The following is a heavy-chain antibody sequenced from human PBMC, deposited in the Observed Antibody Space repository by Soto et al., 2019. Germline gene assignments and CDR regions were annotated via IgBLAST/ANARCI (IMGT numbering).Heavy chain of an antibody. J-gene: IGHJ4*02. V-gene: IGHV4-34*01. CDR2: INHRGST. CDR3: ARVGGITMFGGVKEYSES. Sequence: SETLSLTCAVYGGSFSGYYWNWIRQPPGKGLEWIGEINHRGSTNYSPPLKSRVTISVDTSKNQFSLKLISVTAADTAVYYCARVGGITMFGGVKEYSESWGQGALVPVSS. CDR1: GGSFSGYY. D-gene: IGHD3-10*01.